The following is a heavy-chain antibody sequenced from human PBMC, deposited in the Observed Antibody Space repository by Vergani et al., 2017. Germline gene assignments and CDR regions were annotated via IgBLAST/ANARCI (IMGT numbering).Heavy chain of an antibody. CDR2: IYYSGST. V-gene: IGHV4-59*01. Sequence: QVQLQESGPGLVKPSETLSLTCTVSGGSISSYYWNWIRQPPGKGLEWIGYIYYSGSTNYNPSLKSRVTISVDTSKNQFSLKLSSVTAADTAVYYCARDSGGYAIDYWGQGTLVTVSS. D-gene: IGHD3-10*01. CDR1: GGSISSYY. CDR3: ARDSGGYAIDY. J-gene: IGHJ4*02.